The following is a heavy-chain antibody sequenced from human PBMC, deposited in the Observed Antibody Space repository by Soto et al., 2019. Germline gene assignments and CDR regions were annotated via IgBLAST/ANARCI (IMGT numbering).Heavy chain of an antibody. CDR1: GGSFSGYY. J-gene: IGHJ6*02. D-gene: IGHD1-1*01. CDR3: ARGRNWNRYGMDV. CDR2: INHSGST. V-gene: IGHV4-34*01. Sequence: LSLTCAVYGGSFSGYYWSWIRQPPGKGLEWIGEINHSGSTNYNPSLKSRVTISVDTSKNQFSLKLSSVTAADTAVYYCARGRNWNRYGMDVWGQGTTVTVS.